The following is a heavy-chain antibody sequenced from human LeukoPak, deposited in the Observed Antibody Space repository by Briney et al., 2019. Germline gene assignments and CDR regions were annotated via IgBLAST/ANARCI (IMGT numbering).Heavy chain of an antibody. CDR2: INHSGST. Sequence: SETLSLTCAVYGGSFRGYYWSGMSRPPAKGLEGSGEINHSGSTNYNPSLKRRGTISLDTIKNQFSLMLVSVTGGDTAVCDCARYSSREGFTTWGEGSPGTVSS. V-gene: IGHV4-34*01. D-gene: IGHD6-13*01. CDR1: GGSFRGYY. J-gene: IGHJ5*02. CDR3: ARYSSREGFTT.